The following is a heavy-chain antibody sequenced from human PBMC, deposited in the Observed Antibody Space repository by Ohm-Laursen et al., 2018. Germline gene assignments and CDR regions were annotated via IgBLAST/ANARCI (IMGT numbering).Heavy chain of an antibody. CDR3: ARVSRGTLQSP. D-gene: IGHD5-24*01. J-gene: IGHJ5*02. CDR2: ISSSGSTI. Sequence: SLRLSCAASGFTFNNYAMSWVRQTPGKGLEWVSYISSSGSTIYYADSVKGRFTISRDNAKNSLYLQMNSLRAEDTAVYYCARVSRGTLQSPWGQGTLVTVSS. CDR1: GFTFNNYA. V-gene: IGHV3-11*01.